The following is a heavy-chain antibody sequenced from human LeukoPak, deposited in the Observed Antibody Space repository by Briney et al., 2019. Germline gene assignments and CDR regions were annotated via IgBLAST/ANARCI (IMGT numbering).Heavy chain of an antibody. CDR3: ARDKGDYDTSGSLFVF. CDR2: INQDGSKT. CDR1: GVTFSRYW. Sequence: PGGSLRLSCAASGVTFSRYWMSWVRQTPRKGLEWVANINQDGSKTYYVDSVKDRFTISRDNAKNSLYLQMNSLRAEDTAVYYCARDKGDYDTSGSLFVFGGQGTLVTVSS. J-gene: IGHJ4*02. V-gene: IGHV3-7*03. D-gene: IGHD3-22*01.